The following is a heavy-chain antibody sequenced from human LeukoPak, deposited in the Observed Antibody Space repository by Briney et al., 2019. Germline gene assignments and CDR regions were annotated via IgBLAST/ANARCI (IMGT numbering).Heavy chain of an antibody. CDR1: GGSSSGYH. CDR2: INHSEST. D-gene: IGHD3-22*01. J-gene: IGHJ4*02. CDR3: ARQGYYYDSSGYLGYYFDY. V-gene: IGHV4-34*01. Sequence: SETLSLTCAVYGGSSSGYHWSWIRQSPGKGLEWIGEINHSESTNYNPSLKSRVTISVDTSKNQFSLKLSSVTAADTAVYYCARQGYYYDSSGYLGYYFDYWGQGTLVTVSS.